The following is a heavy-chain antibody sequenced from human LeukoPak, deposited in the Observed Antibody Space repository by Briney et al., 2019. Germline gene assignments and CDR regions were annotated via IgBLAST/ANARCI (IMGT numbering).Heavy chain of an antibody. J-gene: IGHJ4*02. V-gene: IGHV4-59*01. CDR3: ARAPWDILTGHPTRFDY. Sequence: SETLSLTCTVSGGSISSYYWSWIRQPPGKGLEWIGFIYYSGSTNYNPSLKSRVTISVDTSKNQFSLKLGSVTAADTAVHYCARAPWDILTGHPTRFDYWGQGTLVTVSS. CDR2: IYYSGST. CDR1: GGSISSYY. D-gene: IGHD3-9*01.